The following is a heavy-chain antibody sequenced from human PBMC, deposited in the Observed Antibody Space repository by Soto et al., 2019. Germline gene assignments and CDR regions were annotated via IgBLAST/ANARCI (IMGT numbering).Heavy chain of an antibody. D-gene: IGHD3-3*01. CDR1: GFTFSNAW. CDR2: IKSKTDGGTT. Sequence: GWSLRLSCAASGFTFSNAWMSWVRQAPGKGLEWVGRIKSKTDGGTTDYAAPVKGRFTISRDDSKNTLYLQMNSLKTEDTAVYYCTTGAYYDFWSGYYGSMDVWGQGTTVTVS. J-gene: IGHJ6*02. CDR3: TTGAYYDFWSGYYGSMDV. V-gene: IGHV3-15*01.